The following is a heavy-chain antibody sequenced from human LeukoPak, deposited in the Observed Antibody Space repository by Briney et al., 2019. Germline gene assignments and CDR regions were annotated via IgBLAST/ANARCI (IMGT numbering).Heavy chain of an antibody. D-gene: IGHD4-23*01. Sequence: SGPTLVNPTQTLTLTCTFSGFSLSTTGVGVGWIRQPPAKALEWLALIYRNDDKRYRPSLKSRLTIIEDTSKNQLVLTMTNMDSVDTATYYCAHRTYGGKIEDWGQGTLVTVSS. J-gene: IGHJ4*02. CDR3: AHRTYGGKIED. V-gene: IGHV2-5*01. CDR2: IYRNDDK. CDR1: GFSLSTTGVG.